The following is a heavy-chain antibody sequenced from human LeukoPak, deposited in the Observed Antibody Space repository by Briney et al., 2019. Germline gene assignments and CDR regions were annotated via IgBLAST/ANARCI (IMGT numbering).Heavy chain of an antibody. D-gene: IGHD1-26*01. CDR2: IYYSGNT. Sequence: SETLSLTCTVSGYSISSGYYWGWIRQPPGKGLEWISNIYYSGNTYYKPSLKSRVTISIDRSRNQFSLKLSSVTAADTAVYYCARTKYSGTSDDAFDIWGQGTMVTVSS. J-gene: IGHJ3*02. CDR3: ARTKYSGTSDDAFDI. CDR1: GYSISSGYY. V-gene: IGHV4-38-2*02.